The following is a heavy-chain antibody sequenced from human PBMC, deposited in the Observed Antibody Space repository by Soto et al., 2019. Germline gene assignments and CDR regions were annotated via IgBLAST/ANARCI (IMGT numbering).Heavy chain of an antibody. Sequence: GGSLRLSCAASGFTFINAWMSWVRQAPGKGLEWVGRIKSKTDGGATDYAAPVKGRFTISRHDSKNTLYLQMNSLRAEDTAVYYCARDTFAIVVVMIPGAFDYWGQGTLVTVSS. CDR2: IKSKTDGGAT. D-gene: IGHD3-22*01. CDR1: GFTFINAW. V-gene: IGHV3-15*01. J-gene: IGHJ4*02. CDR3: ARDTFAIVVVMIPGAFDY.